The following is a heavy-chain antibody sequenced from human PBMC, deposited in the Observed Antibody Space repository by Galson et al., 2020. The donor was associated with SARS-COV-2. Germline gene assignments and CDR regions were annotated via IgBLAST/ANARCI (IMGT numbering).Heavy chain of an antibody. V-gene: IGHV4-39*01. CDR1: GGSISTTSYF. CDR2: IYYTGTT. D-gene: IGHD4-17*01. CDR3: ARRGGTVTTQLLDL. J-gene: IGHJ2*01. Sequence: SETLSLTCTVSGGSISTTSYFWGWIRQPPGKGLEWIGTIYYTGTTYYNPSLRSRLTISVDTSKNQFSLKLNSLTAADTALFYCARRGGTVTTQLLDLWGRGTLVTVSS.